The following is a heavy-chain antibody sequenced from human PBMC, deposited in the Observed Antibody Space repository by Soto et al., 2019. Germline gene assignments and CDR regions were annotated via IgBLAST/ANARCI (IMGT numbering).Heavy chain of an antibody. D-gene: IGHD6-19*01. Sequence: QLQLQESGPGLVKPSETLSLTCTVSGGSITYSGYYWGWIRQPPGKGLEWIGSIYYSGSTYYNPSLKSRVTISVDTSTNQFSLKVFSVTAADTAAYYCASDSVAGYNWFDPWGQGTLVTVSS. V-gene: IGHV4-39*01. CDR1: GGSITYSGYY. J-gene: IGHJ5*02. CDR3: ASDSVAGYNWFDP. CDR2: IYYSGST.